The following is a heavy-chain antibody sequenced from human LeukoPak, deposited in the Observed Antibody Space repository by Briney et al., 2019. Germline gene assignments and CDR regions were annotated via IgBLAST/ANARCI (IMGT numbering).Heavy chain of an antibody. CDR3: AKRGSKWDLDN. CDR1: GFIFTSYA. D-gene: IGHD1-26*01. Sequence: GRSLRLSCAASGFIFTSYAMHWVRQAPGKGLEWVAVISYDGSNKYYADSVKGRFTISKDTSKNTLYLQMSSLRAEDTAIYYCAKRGSKWDLDNWGQGTLVTDSS. V-gene: IGHV3-33*06. CDR2: ISYDGSNK. J-gene: IGHJ4*02.